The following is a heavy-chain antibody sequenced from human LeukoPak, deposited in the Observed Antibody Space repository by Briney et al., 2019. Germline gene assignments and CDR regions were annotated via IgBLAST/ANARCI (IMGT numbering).Heavy chain of an antibody. CDR2: ISPNSGVP. J-gene: IGHJ4*02. CDR3: ARALRTDILTTDY. D-gene: IGHD3-9*01. CDR1: GYTFTGYY. Sequence: ASVKVSCKASGYTFTGYYIHWVRQAPGQGLEWLGRISPNSGVPNYAQKFQGRVTMTRDTSVNTVYMELSGLKSDDTGAYYCARALRTDILTTDYWGQGTLVTVSS. V-gene: IGHV1-2*05.